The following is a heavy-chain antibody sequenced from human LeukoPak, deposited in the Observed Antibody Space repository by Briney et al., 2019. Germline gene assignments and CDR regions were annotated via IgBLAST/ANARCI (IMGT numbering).Heavy chain of an antibody. V-gene: IGHV3-48*02. J-gene: IGHJ6*02. CDR3: AREWNPSYYNYGVDV. D-gene: IGHD1-1*01. CDR2: ISNSSSTM. Sequence: PGGSLRLSCAVSGFTFSTFSMNWVRQAPGKGLEWVSYISNSSSTMDYADSVKGRFTISRDNAKNSLYLQTNSLRDEDTAVYYCAREWNPSYYNYGVDVWGQGTTVTVSS. CDR1: GFTFSTFS.